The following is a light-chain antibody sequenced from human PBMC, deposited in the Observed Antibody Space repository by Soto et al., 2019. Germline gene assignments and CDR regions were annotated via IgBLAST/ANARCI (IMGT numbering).Light chain of an antibody. V-gene: IGKV3-11*01. J-gene: IGKJ5*01. CDR2: GAS. CDR3: QQRSDWPIT. CDR1: ESVSTN. Sequence: EIVLAQSPATLSLAPGERVTLSCRASESVSTNLAWYQQKAGQAPRLLIYGASTRATGIPARFSGSGSGTDFTLTINSLEPDDFAVYYCQQRSDWPITFGQGTRLEIK.